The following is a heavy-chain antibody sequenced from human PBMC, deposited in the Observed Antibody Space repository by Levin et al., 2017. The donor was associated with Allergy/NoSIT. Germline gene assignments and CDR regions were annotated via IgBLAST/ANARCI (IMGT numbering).Heavy chain of an antibody. V-gene: IGHV1-69*02. Sequence: GGSLRLSCKASGGTFSSYTISWVRQAPGQGLEWMGRIIPILGIANYAQKFQGRVTITADKSTSTAYMELSSLRSEDTAVYYCARVPRGCSSTSCYRENEQNWFDPWGQGTLVTVSS. D-gene: IGHD2-2*01. CDR3: ARVPRGCSSTSCYRENEQNWFDP. CDR2: IIPILGIA. J-gene: IGHJ5*02. CDR1: GGTFSSYT.